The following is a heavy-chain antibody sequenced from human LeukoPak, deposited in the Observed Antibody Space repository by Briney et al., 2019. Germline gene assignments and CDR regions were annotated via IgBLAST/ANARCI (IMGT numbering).Heavy chain of an antibody. CDR1: GGSITSSSSY. V-gene: IGHV4-39*02. CDR3: ARRNVPGGGNWFDP. J-gene: IGHJ5*02. Sequence: PSETLSLTCTVSGGSITSSSSYWGWIRQPPGKGLERIGAAYYTGSTYYSSSLKSRVTISLDTSKKNFSLRLTSVTAADTAVYYCARRNVPGGGNWFDPWGQGTLVIVSS. CDR2: AYYTGST. D-gene: IGHD2-8*01.